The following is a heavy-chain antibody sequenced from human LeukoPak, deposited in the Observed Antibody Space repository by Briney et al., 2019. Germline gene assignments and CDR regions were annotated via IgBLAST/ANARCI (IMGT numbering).Heavy chain of an antibody. J-gene: IGHJ4*02. CDR2: IRHDGSYQ. Sequence: PGGSLRLSCGASRFTFSSYGMHWVRQTPGKGLEWVAFIRHDGSYQQYADSVKGRFTVSRDNSKDTVYLQMNSLRTEDTAVYYCAKNRDSSDYPRDFDYWGQGTLVTVSS. V-gene: IGHV3-30*02. CDR3: AKNRDSSDYPRDFDY. CDR1: RFTFSSYG. D-gene: IGHD6-19*01.